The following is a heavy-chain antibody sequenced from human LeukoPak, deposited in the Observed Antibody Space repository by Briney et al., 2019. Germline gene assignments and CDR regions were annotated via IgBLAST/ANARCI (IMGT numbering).Heavy chain of an antibody. CDR3: ARGRGRSYYYYYYMDV. D-gene: IGHD3-10*01. V-gene: IGHV4-59*12. CDR2: IYYSGST. J-gene: IGHJ6*03. CDR1: GGSISSYY. Sequence: SETLSLTCTVSGGSISSYYWSWIRQPPGKGLEWIGYIYYSGSTNYNPSLKSRVTISVDTSKNQFSLKLSSVTAADTAVYYCARGRGRSYYYYYYMDVWGKGTTVTVSS.